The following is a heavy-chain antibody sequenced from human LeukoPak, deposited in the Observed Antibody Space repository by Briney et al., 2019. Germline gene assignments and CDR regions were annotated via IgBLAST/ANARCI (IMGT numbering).Heavy chain of an antibody. CDR3: ASKDYDILTGSHDAFDI. D-gene: IGHD3-9*01. Sequence: SVKVSCKASGGTFSSYAISWVRQAPGQGLEWMGRIIPILGTANYAQKFQGRVTITADKSTSTAYMELSSLRSEDTAVYYCASKDYDILTGSHDAFDIWGQGTMVTVSS. J-gene: IGHJ3*02. CDR1: GGTFSSYA. V-gene: IGHV1-69*04. CDR2: IIPILGTA.